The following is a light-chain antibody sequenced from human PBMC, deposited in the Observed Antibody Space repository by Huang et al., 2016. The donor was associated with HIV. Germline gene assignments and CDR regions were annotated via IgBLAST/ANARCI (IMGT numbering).Light chain of an antibody. V-gene: IGKV3-20*01. CDR2: GAS. J-gene: IGKJ3*01. Sequence: EIVLTQSPGTLSLSPGERATLSCRARQSVSSSYLAWYQQQPGQGPRLLIYGASSRATGMPDRFSGSGSGTDFTLTISRLEPADFAVYYCQQYDSSPFTFGPGTKVDIK. CDR3: QQYDSSPFT. CDR1: QSVSSSY.